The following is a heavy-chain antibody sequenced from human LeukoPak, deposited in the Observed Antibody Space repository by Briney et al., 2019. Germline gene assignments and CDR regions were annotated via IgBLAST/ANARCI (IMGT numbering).Heavy chain of an antibody. CDR2: ISSSSSYI. CDR3: ARHRRVRIGSSGYIRPFDY. Sequence: GGSLRLSCAASGFTFSSYSMNWVRQAPGKGLEWVSSISSSSSYIYYADSVKGRFTISRDNAKNSLYLQMNSLRAEDTAVYYCARHRRVRIGSSGYIRPFDYWGQGTLVTVSS. J-gene: IGHJ4*02. CDR1: GFTFSSYS. V-gene: IGHV3-21*01. D-gene: IGHD3-22*01.